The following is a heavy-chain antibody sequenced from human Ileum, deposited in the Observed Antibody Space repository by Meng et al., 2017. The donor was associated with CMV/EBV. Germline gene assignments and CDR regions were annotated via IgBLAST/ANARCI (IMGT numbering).Heavy chain of an antibody. Sequence: SVKVSCKASGGTFSSYAISWVRQAPGQGLEWMGGIIPILGIANYAQKFQGRVTITADKSTSTAYMELSSLRSEDTAVYYCARDFLHTAMASWGRGTLVTVSS. CDR3: ARDFLHTAMAS. D-gene: IGHD5-18*01. CDR2: IIPILGIA. CDR1: GGTFSSYA. V-gene: IGHV1-69*10. J-gene: IGHJ4*02.